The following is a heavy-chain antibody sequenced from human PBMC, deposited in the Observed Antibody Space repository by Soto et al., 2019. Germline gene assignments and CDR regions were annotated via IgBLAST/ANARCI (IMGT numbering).Heavy chain of an antibody. CDR3: TKDSSSSKFYYYMDV. CDR2: ISWNSGSI. D-gene: IGHD6-6*01. J-gene: IGHJ6*03. V-gene: IGHV3-9*01. CDR1: GFTFDDYA. Sequence: EVQLVESGGGLVQPGRSLRLSCAASGFTFDDYAMHWVRQAPGKGLEWVSGISWNSGSIDYADSVKGRFTISRDNAKNSLYLQMNSLRVEDAALYYCTKDSSSSKFYYYMDVWGKGTTVTVSS.